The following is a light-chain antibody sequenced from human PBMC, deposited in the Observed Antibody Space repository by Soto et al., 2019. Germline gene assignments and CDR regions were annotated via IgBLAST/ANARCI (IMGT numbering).Light chain of an antibody. J-gene: IGKJ1*01. CDR1: QDIRND. V-gene: IGKV1-17*01. CDR3: LHHNSYTLT. CDR2: AAS. Sequence: DIQMAQSPSSLSASVGDTVTITCRTSQDIRNDLGWYQQKPGKAPERLISAASTLQTGVPSRFSGGGSGTEFTLTTSSLQPEDFATYYCLHHNSYTLTFGQGTKVDIX.